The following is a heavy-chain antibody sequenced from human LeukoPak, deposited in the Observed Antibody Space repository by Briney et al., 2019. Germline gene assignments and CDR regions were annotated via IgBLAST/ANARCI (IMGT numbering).Heavy chain of an antibody. J-gene: IGHJ4*02. CDR2: INPNSGDT. D-gene: IGHD2-15*01. Sequence: DSVKVSCKASGYTFTGYYMHWVRQAPGQGLEWMGWINPNSGDTHYAQKFQGRVTMTRDTSINTAYMELSRLRSDDTAVYYCARDQAFVYCSGGTCYDDYWGQGSLVTVSS. CDR3: ARDQAFVYCSGGTCYDDY. CDR1: GYTFTGYY. V-gene: IGHV1-2*02.